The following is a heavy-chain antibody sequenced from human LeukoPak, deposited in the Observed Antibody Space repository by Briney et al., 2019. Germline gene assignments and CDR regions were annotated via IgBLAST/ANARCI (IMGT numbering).Heavy chain of an antibody. CDR1: GGSISSYY. D-gene: IGHD6-19*01. CDR3: AREGAVAGTSWYFDL. Sequence: PSETLSLTCTVSGGSISSYYWGWIRQPPGKGLEWIGSIYYSGSTYYNPSLKSRVTISVDTSKNQFSLKLSSVTAADTAVYYCAREGAVAGTSWYFDLWGRGTLVTVSS. J-gene: IGHJ2*01. CDR2: IYYSGST. V-gene: IGHV4-39*07.